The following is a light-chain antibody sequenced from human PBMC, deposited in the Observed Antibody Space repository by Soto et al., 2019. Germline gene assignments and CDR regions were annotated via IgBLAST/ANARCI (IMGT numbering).Light chain of an antibody. J-gene: IGKJ4*02. CDR2: DAS. V-gene: IGKV3-20*01. CDR1: QTVRNNY. CDR3: HQFRSYPLT. Sequence: EFVMTQSPGTLSLSPGERATLSCRASQTVRNNYLAWYQQKLGQAPRLLIYDASSRATGIPDRCSGGGSGTEFTLTIRRLEPEDFAVYYCHQFRSYPLTFDGRTKVDIK.